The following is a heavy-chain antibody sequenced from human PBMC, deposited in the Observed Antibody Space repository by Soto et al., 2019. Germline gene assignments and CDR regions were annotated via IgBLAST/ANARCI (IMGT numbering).Heavy chain of an antibody. J-gene: IGHJ6*02. CDR1: GFTFSSYG. CDR2: IWYDGSNK. D-gene: IGHD6-6*01. CDR3: ARVLSSSSSEFYYYGMDV. V-gene: IGHV3-33*01. Sequence: QVQLVESGGGVVQPGRSLRLSCAASGFTFSSYGMHWVRQAPGKGLEWVAVIWYDGSNKYYADSVKGRFTISRDNSKNTLYLKMNSLRAEDTAVYYCARVLSSSSSEFYYYGMDVWGQGTTVTVSS.